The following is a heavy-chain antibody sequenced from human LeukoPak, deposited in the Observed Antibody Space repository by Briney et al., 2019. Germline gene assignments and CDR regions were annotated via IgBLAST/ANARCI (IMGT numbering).Heavy chain of an antibody. D-gene: IGHD1-26*01. J-gene: IGHJ5*02. CDR3: ARAGGPPQNNWFDP. CDR2: IIPILGIA. CDR1: GGTFSSYA. Sequence: GASVTVSCRASGGTFSSYAISGVGQAPGQGLEGMGRIIPILGIANYAQKFQGRVTITADKSTSTAYMELSSLRSEDTAVYYCARAGGPPQNNWFDPWGQGTLVTVSS. V-gene: IGHV1-69*04.